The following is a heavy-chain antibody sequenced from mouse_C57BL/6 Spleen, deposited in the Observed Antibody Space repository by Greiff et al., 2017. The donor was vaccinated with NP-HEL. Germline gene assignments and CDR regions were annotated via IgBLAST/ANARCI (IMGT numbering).Heavy chain of an antibody. D-gene: IGHD2-3*01. Sequence: QVQLQQPGTELVKPGASVKLSCKASGYTFTSYWMHWVKQRPGQGLEWIGNINPSNGGPNYNEKFKSKATLTVDKSSSTAYMQLSSLTSEDSAVYYCVSGGLLRPVFAYWGQGTLVTVSA. CDR2: INPSNGGP. V-gene: IGHV1-53*01. CDR1: GYTFTSYW. CDR3: VSGGLLRPVFAY. J-gene: IGHJ3*01.